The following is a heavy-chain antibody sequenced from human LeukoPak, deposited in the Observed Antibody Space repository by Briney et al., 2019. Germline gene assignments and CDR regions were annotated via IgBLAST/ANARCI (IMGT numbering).Heavy chain of an antibody. CDR3: ARENLYCSGGTCYSGYHYYGMDV. J-gene: IGHJ6*02. CDR2: INPNSGGT. CDR1: GGTFSSYA. V-gene: IGHV1-2*06. D-gene: IGHD2-15*01. Sequence: GASVKVSCTASGGTFSSYAISWVRQAPGQGLEWMGRINPNSGGTNYAQKFQGRVTMARDTSINTAYMELSGLTSDDTAVYYCARENLYCSGGTCYSGYHYYGMDVWGQGTTVTVS.